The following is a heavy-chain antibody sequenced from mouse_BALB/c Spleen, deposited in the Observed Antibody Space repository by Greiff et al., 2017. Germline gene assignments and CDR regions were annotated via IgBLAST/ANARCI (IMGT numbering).Heavy chain of an antibody. D-gene: IGHD1-1*01. CDR1: GYSITSGYY. V-gene: IGHV3-6*02. CDR3: AEGATVGGDFDY. CDR2: ISYDGSN. Sequence: EVKLQESGPGLVKPSQSLSLTCSVTGYSITSGYYWNWIRQFPGNKLEWMGYISYDGSNNYNPSLKNRISITRDTSKNQFFLKLNSVTTEDTATYYCAEGATVGGDFDYWGQGTTLTVSS. J-gene: IGHJ2*01.